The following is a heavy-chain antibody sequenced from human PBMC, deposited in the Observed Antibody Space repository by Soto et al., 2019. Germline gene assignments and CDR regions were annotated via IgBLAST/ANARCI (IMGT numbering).Heavy chain of an antibody. V-gene: IGHV3-15*07. CDR3: CTGVARVRSGALAY. CDR1: GFPFSNAW. D-gene: IGHD3-10*01. CDR2: IKSKTDGGTT. J-gene: IGHJ4*02. Sequence: EVQLVESGGGLVKPGGSLRVSCAASGFPFSNAWMFWVRQAPGKGPAWVGRIKSKTDGGTTDYNTLMKDRVTISREDSKNTLYLEMSSLDIEDTAVYYCCTGVARVRSGALAYWCQGVLVTVSS.